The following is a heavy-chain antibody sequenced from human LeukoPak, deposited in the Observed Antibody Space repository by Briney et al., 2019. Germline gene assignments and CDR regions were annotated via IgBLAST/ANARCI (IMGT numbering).Heavy chain of an antibody. D-gene: IGHD6-13*01. CDR1: GGSISGYY. V-gene: IGHV4-59*01. J-gene: IGHJ4*02. Sequence: SETLSLTCTVSGGSISGYYWSWIRQPPGKGLEWIAYIYYNGISNYNPSLKSRVIISVDSSKNQFSLKLTSVTAADTAVYYCATAAAGARPDYWGQGTLVTVSS. CDR3: ATAAAGARPDY. CDR2: IYYNGIS.